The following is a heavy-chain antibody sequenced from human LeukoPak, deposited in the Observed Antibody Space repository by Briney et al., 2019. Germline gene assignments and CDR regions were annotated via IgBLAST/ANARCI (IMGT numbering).Heavy chain of an antibody. D-gene: IGHD6-13*01. V-gene: IGHV3-21*01. CDR3: ARGGAAAGTPPTGY. CDR2: ISSSSSYI. CDR1: GFTFSSYS. J-gene: IGHJ4*02. Sequence: GGSLRLSCAASGFTFSSYSMNWVRQAPGKGLEWVSSISSSSSYIYYADSVKGRFTISRDNAKNSLYLQMNSLRAEDTAVYYCARGGAAAGTPPTGYWGQGTLVTVPS.